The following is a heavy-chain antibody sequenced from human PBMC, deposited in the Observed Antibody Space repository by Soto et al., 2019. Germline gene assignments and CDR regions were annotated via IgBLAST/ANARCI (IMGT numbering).Heavy chain of an antibody. CDR1: GYTFTSYG. Sequence: GASVKGSCTASGYTFTSYGISWVRQAPGQGLEWMGIINPSGGSTTYAQKFQGRVTMTRDTSTSTVYMELSSLRSEDTAVYYCARDPVAARPYFDYWGQGTLVTVSS. CDR3: ARDPVAARPYFDY. J-gene: IGHJ4*02. D-gene: IGHD6-6*01. V-gene: IGHV1-46*01. CDR2: INPSGGST.